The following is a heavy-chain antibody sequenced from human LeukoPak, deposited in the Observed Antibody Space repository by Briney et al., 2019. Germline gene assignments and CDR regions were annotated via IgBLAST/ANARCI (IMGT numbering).Heavy chain of an antibody. J-gene: IGHJ4*02. V-gene: IGHV4-34*01. CDR2: INHSGNT. CDR1: GGSFSGYY. CDR3: ARSKDGSGFAAY. Sequence: SETLSLTCAVYGGSFSGYYWTWIRQPPGKGLEWIGEINHSGNTNYNPSLKSRVAISVDTSKNQFPLKLSSVIAADTAMYYCARSKDGSGFAAYWGQGTQVTVSS. D-gene: IGHD3-22*01.